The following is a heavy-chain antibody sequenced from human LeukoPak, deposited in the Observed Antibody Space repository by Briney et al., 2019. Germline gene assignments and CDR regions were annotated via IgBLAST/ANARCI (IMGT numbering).Heavy chain of an antibody. D-gene: IGHD3-22*01. CDR1: GGSISSGAYY. J-gene: IGHJ3*02. Sequence: TLSLTCSVSGGSISSGAYYWRWIRQHPGKGLEWIGYIYYGGSTYYNPSLKSRVTILEDPSKNQFSLKLSSVTAADTAVYYCARDQGYYDSSGYDAFDIWGQGTMVTVSS. CDR3: ARDQGYYDSSGYDAFDI. CDR2: IYYGGST. V-gene: IGHV4-31*03.